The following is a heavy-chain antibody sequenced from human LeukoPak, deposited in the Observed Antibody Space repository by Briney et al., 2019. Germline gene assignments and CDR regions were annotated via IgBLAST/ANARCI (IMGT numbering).Heavy chain of an antibody. D-gene: IGHD1-26*01. V-gene: IGHV4-4*02. CDR1: GGSISGTNW. Sequence: SETLSLTCGVSGGSISGTNWWSWVRQPPGQGLEWIGEISLRGLTNYNPSLRSRLTVSLDESKNQVSLNLTSVTAADTAVYYCSRESGPFSPFGFWGQGTLVSVHS. CDR3: SRESGPFSPFGF. CDR2: ISLRGLT. J-gene: IGHJ4*02.